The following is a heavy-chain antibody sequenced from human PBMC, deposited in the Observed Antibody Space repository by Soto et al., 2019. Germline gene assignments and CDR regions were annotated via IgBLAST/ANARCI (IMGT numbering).Heavy chain of an antibody. V-gene: IGHV3-33*01. Sequence: HPGGSLRLSCAASGFTFSSYGMHWVRQAPGKRLEWVAVIWYDGNNKYYADSVKGRFTISRDNSNNTLYVQMTSLRAEDTAVYYCARGLHSLFDYWGQGTLVTVSS. D-gene: IGHD2-21*01. CDR3: ARGLHSLFDY. CDR1: GFTFSSYG. CDR2: IWYDGNNK. J-gene: IGHJ4*02.